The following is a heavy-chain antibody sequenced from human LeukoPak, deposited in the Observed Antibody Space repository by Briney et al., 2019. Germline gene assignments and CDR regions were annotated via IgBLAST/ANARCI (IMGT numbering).Heavy chain of an antibody. J-gene: IGHJ4*02. D-gene: IGHD3-22*01. Sequence: PGRSLRLSCAASGFTFSSYGIHWVRQAPCKGLEWVAVISNDGSDKSYADSVKGRFTISRDNSKNTLYLQMNSLRAEDTAVYFCAKGTVIVGYYFDSWGQGTLVTVSS. CDR1: GFTFSSYG. V-gene: IGHV3-30*18. CDR3: AKGTVIVGYYFDS. CDR2: ISNDGSDK.